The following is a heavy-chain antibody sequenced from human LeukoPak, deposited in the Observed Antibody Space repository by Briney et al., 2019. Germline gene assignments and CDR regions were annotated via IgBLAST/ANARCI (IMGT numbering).Heavy chain of an antibody. V-gene: IGHV1-2*02. D-gene: IGHD1-26*01. CDR2: INPRFGDT. J-gene: IGHJ3*01. Sequence: ASVKVSCKASGYTFTGYYIHWVRQAPGQGLECMGWINPRFGDTNYGQKVQGRVTMTRDTSINTTFMELTRLRSDDTAVYYCAKSRRLGAPRDAFDLWGQGTMVSVSS. CDR3: AKSRRLGAPRDAFDL. CDR1: GYTFTGYY.